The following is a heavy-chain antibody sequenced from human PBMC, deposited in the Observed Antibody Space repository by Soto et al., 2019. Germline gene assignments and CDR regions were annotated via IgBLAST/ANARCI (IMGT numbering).Heavy chain of an antibody. CDR3: APRQIITIFWLVIRYFQH. CDR1: GYTFTGYY. J-gene: IGHJ1*01. V-gene: IGHV1-2*04. CDR2: INPNSGGT. D-gene: IGHD3-9*01. Sequence: ASVKVSCKASGYTFTGYYMHWVRQAPGQGLEWMGWINPNSGGTNYAQKFQGWVTMTRDTSISTAYMELSRLRSDDTAVYYCAPRQIITIFWLVIRYFQHWGQGTLVTVSS.